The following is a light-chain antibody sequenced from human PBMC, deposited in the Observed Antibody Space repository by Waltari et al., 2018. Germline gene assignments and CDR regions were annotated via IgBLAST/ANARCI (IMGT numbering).Light chain of an antibody. CDR3: QQYGSSPLT. Sequence: EIVLTQSPGTLSLSPGERATLPCRASQSVSSNFLAWYQKKPGQAPRLLIYGASSRATGIPDRVSGSGSGTDFTLTISRLEPEDFAVYYCQQYGSSPLTFGGGTKVEIK. J-gene: IGKJ4*01. CDR1: QSVSSNF. CDR2: GAS. V-gene: IGKV3-20*01.